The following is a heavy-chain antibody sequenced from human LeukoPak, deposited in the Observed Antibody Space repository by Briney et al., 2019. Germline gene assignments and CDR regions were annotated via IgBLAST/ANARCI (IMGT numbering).Heavy chain of an antibody. Sequence: GGSLRLSCAASGFTFSSYGMHWVRQAPGKGPEWVSRINSDGSSTSYADSVKGRFTISRDNAKNTLYLQMNSLRAEDTAVYYCAREGYSFGAFDIWGQGTMVTVSS. D-gene: IGHD5-18*01. CDR1: GFTFSSYG. J-gene: IGHJ3*02. V-gene: IGHV3-74*01. CDR3: AREGYSFGAFDI. CDR2: INSDGSST.